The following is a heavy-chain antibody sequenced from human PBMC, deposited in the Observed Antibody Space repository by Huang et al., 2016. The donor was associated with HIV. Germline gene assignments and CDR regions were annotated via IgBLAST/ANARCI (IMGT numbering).Heavy chain of an antibody. D-gene: IGHD6-19*01. CDR1: GYTVSELS. V-gene: IGHV1-24*01. CDR2: FDPEEGET. Sequence: QVQLVESGAELKKPGASVRVSCKVSGYTVSELSLHWVRQAPDKGLEWMGGFDPEEGETIYAQRLQGRVTMTEDTSTDTAYMELSSLRPEDTAVYYCATSTPDVGAGVLRSAFDIWGQGTMVTVSS. CDR3: ATSTPDVGAGVLRSAFDI. J-gene: IGHJ3*02.